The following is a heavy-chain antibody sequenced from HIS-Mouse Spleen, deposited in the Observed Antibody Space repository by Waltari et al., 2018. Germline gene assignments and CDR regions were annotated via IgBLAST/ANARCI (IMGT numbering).Heavy chain of an antibody. CDR3: ARYSSSWYADAFDI. D-gene: IGHD6-13*01. V-gene: IGHV1-2*02. Sequence: QVQLVQSGAEVKKPGASVKVSCKASGYTFTGYYMHWVRQAPGQGLEWMGWIKPNSGGTNYAQKFQGRVTMTRDTSISIAYMELSRLRSDDTAVYYCARYSSSWYADAFDIWGQGTMVTVSS. CDR2: IKPNSGGT. CDR1: GYTFTGYY. J-gene: IGHJ3*02.